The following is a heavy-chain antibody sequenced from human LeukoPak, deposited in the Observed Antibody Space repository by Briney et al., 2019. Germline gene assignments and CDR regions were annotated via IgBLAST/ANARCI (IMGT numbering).Heavy chain of an antibody. V-gene: IGHV1-46*01. CDR2: INPSGGST. D-gene: IGHD3-3*01. Sequence: ASVKVSCKASGYTFTSYYIHWVRQAPAQGLEWMGIINPSGGSTSYAQKFQGRVTMTRDTSTSTVYMELSSLRSEDTAVYYCARDLEFGLVYFDFWGQGTLVTVPS. CDR3: ARDLEFGLVYFDF. CDR1: GYTFTSYY. J-gene: IGHJ4*02.